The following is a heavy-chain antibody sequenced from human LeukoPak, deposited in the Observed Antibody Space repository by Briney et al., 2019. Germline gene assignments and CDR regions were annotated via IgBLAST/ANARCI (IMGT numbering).Heavy chain of an antibody. Sequence: ASVKISCKASGYTFTSYPMHWVRQAPGQRLEWMGWINTGNDNTKYSQKFQGRVTITRDTSASSAYMELSSLRSEDTAVYYCAGRITMIRGTIIGAYFDYWGQGTLVTVSS. CDR3: AGRITMIRGTIIGAYFDY. J-gene: IGHJ4*02. CDR1: GYTFTSYP. CDR2: INTGNDNT. V-gene: IGHV1-3*04. D-gene: IGHD3-10*01.